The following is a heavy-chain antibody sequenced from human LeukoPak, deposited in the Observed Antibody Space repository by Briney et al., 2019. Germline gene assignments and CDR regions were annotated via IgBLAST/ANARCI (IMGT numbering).Heavy chain of an antibody. CDR1: GLTFRNHA. CDR3: VRSPTYYNMDV. V-gene: IGHV3-30-3*01. Sequence: GGSLRLSCAASGLTFRNHAIHWVRQAPGKGLEWVTVISHDGGNDYYRDSVKGRFTISRDNSRDTVFLQMNSLRPGDTAVYYCVRSPTYYNMDVWGKGTTVTVSS. CDR2: ISHDGGND. J-gene: IGHJ6*03.